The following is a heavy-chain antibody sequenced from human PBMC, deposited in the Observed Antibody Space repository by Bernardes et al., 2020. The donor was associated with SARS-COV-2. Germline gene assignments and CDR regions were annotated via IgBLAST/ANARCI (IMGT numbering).Heavy chain of an antibody. CDR1: GFSFSSYG. Sequence: GGSLRLSCAASGFSFSSYGMHWVRQAPGKGLEWVTIIWYNGSNKYYADSVRGRFTVSRDNSKNTLYLQMNSLRPEDTAVYYCARDRDSSSQYYYLYAMDVWGQGTTVTVSS. V-gene: IGHV3-30*02. J-gene: IGHJ6*02. CDR3: ARDRDSSSQYYYLYAMDV. CDR2: IWYNGSNK. D-gene: IGHD6-6*01.